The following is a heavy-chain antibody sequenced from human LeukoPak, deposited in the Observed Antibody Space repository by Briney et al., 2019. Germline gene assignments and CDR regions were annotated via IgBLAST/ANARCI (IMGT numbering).Heavy chain of an antibody. CDR1: GFTFSSYS. V-gene: IGHV3-66*01. Sequence: PGGSLRLSCAASGFTFSSYSMNWVRQAPGKGLEWVSVIYSGGSTHYADSVKGRFTISRDNSKNTLYLQMNSLRAEDTAVYYCARDFREDYYDSSGYYEVRYYMDVWGKGTTVTISS. CDR3: ARDFREDYYDSSGYYEVRYYMDV. J-gene: IGHJ6*03. CDR2: IYSGGST. D-gene: IGHD3-22*01.